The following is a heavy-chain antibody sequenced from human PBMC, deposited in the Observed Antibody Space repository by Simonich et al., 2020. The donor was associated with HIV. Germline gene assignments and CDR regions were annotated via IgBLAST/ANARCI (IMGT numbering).Heavy chain of an antibody. CDR2: IYWNDDK. J-gene: IGHJ4*02. V-gene: IGHV2-5*01. CDR1: GFSLSTSGVG. D-gene: IGHD2-21*02. Sequence: QITLKESGPTLVQPTQTLTLTCTFSGFSLSTSGVGVGWIRQPPGKALGWLALIYWNDDKRYSPSLKSRLTITKDTSKNQVVLTMTNMDPVDTATYYWAHSGGGNSGDYWGQGTLVTVSS. CDR3: AHSGGGNSGDY.